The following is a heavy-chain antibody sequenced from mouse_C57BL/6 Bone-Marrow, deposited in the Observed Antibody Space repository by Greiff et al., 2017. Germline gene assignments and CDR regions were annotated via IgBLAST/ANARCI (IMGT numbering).Heavy chain of an antibody. CDR1: GFNIKDDY. CDR3: NEPYDKAMDD. CDR2: IDPDNGDT. J-gene: IGHJ4*01. V-gene: IGHV14-4*01. Sequence: VQLQQPGAELVRPGASVKLSCTASGFNIKDDYMHWVKQRPEQGLEWIGWIDPDNGDTEYASKFQGKATITADTSSNTAYLQLSSLTSEDTAVYDCNEPYDKAMDDWGQGTSVTVSS. D-gene: IGHD2-3*01.